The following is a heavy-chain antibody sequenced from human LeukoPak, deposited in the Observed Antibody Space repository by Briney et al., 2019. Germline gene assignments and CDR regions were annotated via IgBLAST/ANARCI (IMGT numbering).Heavy chain of an antibody. CDR1: GGSISSSSYY. Sequence: SETLSLTCTVSGGSISSSSYYWGWIRQPPGKGLEWIGSIYYSGSTYYNPSLKSRVTISVDTSKNQFSLKLSSVTAADTAVYYCARDLGLTGNFDYWGQGTLVTVSS. CDR3: ARDLGLTGNFDY. V-gene: IGHV4-39*02. D-gene: IGHD1-20*01. CDR2: IYYSGST. J-gene: IGHJ4*02.